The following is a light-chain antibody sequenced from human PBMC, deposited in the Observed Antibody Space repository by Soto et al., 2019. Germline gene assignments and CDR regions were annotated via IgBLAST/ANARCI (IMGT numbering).Light chain of an antibody. Sequence: QAVVTQEPSLTVSPGGTVTLTCGSSTGAVTSGHYPYWFQQKPGQAPRTLIYDTSNKQSWTPARFSGSLLGGKAALTLSGPQPEDEAEYYCLLSYSTTAVFGGGTQLTVL. CDR1: TGAVTSGHY. CDR2: DTS. J-gene: IGLJ7*01. V-gene: IGLV7-46*01. CDR3: LLSYSTTAV.